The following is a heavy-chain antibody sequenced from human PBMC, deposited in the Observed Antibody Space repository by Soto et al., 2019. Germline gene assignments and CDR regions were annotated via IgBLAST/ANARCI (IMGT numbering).Heavy chain of an antibody. Sequence: ETLSLTCTLSVGSFRAPDWWNCVRQSPDKGLEWIAEVHISGHSNYNPSLRSRVSVSIDSSKNQFYLNLNSVTAADTAIYYCARVRQGCSANNCYFDPWGQGTQVTVSS. CDR1: VGSFRAPDW. CDR3: ARVRQGCSANNCYFDP. CDR2: VHISGHS. V-gene: IGHV4-4*02. J-gene: IGHJ5*01. D-gene: IGHD1-1*01.